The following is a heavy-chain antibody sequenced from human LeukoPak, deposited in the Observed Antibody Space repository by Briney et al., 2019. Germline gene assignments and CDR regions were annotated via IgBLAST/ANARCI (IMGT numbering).Heavy chain of an antibody. CDR2: INHSGST. CDR1: GGSFSGYY. CDR3: ARGPNTYYYDSSGYYSP. D-gene: IGHD3-22*01. Sequence: KASETLSLTCAVYGGSFSGYYWSWIRQPPGKGLEWIGEINHSGSTNYNPSLKSRVTISVDTSKNQFSLKLSSVTAADTAVYYCARGPNTYYYDSSGYYSPWGQGTLVTVSS. V-gene: IGHV4-34*01. J-gene: IGHJ5*02.